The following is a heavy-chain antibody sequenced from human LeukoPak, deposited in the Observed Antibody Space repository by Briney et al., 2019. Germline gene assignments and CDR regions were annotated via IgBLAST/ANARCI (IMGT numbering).Heavy chain of an antibody. V-gene: IGHV3-53*01. J-gene: IGHJ4*02. CDR2: ISNSGGDT. CDR3: ARSAINNFDF. CDR1: GFTVSSNY. Sequence: GGSLRLSCAASGFTVSSNYMSWVRQAPGKGLEWVSSISNSGGDTFYADSMKGRFAISRDNSKNTLYLQMNSLRAEDTAVYYCARSAINNFDFWGQGTLVAVSS. D-gene: IGHD3-9*01.